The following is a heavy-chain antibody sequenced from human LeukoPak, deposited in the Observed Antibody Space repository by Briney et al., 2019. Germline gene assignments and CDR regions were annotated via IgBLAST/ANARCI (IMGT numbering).Heavy chain of an antibody. Sequence: QPGRSLRLSCAASGFTFDDYAMHWVRQAPGKGLEWVSGISWNSGSIGYADSVKGRFTISRDNAKNSLYLQMNSLRAEDTALYYCAKDKAAAGTGGLSSWGQGTLVTVSS. CDR2: ISWNSGSI. V-gene: IGHV3-9*01. D-gene: IGHD6-13*01. CDR3: AKDKAAAGTGGLSS. J-gene: IGHJ5*02. CDR1: GFTFDDYA.